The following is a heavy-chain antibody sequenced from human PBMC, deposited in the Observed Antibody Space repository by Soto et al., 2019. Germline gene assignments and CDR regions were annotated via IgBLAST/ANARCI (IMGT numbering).Heavy chain of an antibody. D-gene: IGHD5-12*01. V-gene: IGHV3-23*01. CDR2: ISGGGGST. J-gene: IGHJ4*02. Sequence: PGGSLRLSCXASGFTFSSYAMSWVRQAPGRGLEWVSAISGGGGSTYYADSVKGRFTISRDNSKNTLYLQMNSLRAEDTAVYYCAKRSGYDFGHFEYWGQGTLVTVSS. CDR3: AKRSGYDFGHFEY. CDR1: GFTFSSYA.